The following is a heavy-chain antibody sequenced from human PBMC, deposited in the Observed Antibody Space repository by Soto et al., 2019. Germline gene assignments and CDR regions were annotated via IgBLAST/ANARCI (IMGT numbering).Heavy chain of an antibody. CDR2: IIPIFGTA. D-gene: IGHD3-16*02. CDR1: GGTFSSYA. Sequence: QVQLVQSGAEVKKPGSSVKVSCKASGGTFSSYAISWVRQAPGQGLEWMGGIIPIFGTANYAQKFQGRVTITADESTSTAYMELSSLRSEDTAVYYCARGLIGRNLYDYVWGSYRYGWFDPWGQGTLVTVSS. J-gene: IGHJ5*02. CDR3: ARGLIGRNLYDYVWGSYRYGWFDP. V-gene: IGHV1-69*01.